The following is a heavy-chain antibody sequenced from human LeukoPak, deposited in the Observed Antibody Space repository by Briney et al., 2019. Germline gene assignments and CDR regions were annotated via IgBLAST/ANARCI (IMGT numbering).Heavy chain of an antibody. CDR3: ARPLRYSEFDSQLDY. D-gene: IGHD3-9*01. V-gene: IGHV1-46*01. CDR2: INPSGGST. J-gene: IGHJ4*02. Sequence: ASVKVSCKASGYTFTSYYMHWVRQAPGQGLEWMGIINPSGGSTSYAQKFQGRVTMTRDMSTSTVYMELSSLRSEDTAVYYCARPLRYSEFDSQLDYWGQGTLVTVSS. CDR1: GYTFTSYY.